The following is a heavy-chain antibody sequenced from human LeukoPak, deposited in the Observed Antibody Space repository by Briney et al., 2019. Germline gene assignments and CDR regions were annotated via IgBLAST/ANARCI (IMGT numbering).Heavy chain of an antibody. D-gene: IGHD3-22*01. CDR2: ISSSSSYI. V-gene: IGHV3-21*01. J-gene: IGHJ4*02. CDR3: ARDQGNPYDSSGYYFWVY. CDR1: GFTFSSYS. Sequence: GGSLRLSCAASGFTFSSYSMNWVRQAPGKGLEWVSSISSSSSYIYYADSVKGRFTISRDNAKNSLYLQMNSLRAEDTAVYYCARDQGNPYDSSGYYFWVYWGQGTLVTASS.